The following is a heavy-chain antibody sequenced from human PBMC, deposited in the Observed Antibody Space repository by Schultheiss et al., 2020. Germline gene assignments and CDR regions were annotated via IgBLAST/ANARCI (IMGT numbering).Heavy chain of an antibody. J-gene: IGHJ5*02. Sequence: SETLSLTCAVYGGSFSAYYWSWIRQPPGKGLEWIGEINHSGSTNYKPSLKSRVTMSVDTSKNQFSLRLSSVTAADTAVYYCARGGNRKNWFDPWGQGTLVTVSS. V-gene: IGHV4-34*01. CDR2: INHSGST. CDR1: GGSFSAYY. D-gene: IGHD2/OR15-2a*01. CDR3: ARGGNRKNWFDP.